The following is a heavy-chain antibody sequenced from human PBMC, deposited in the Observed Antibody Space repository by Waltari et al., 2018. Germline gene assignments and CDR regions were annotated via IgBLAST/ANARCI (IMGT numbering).Heavy chain of an antibody. CDR3: ATKDGHF. CDR2: MFISGST. CDR1: GASITDYH. D-gene: IGHD3-3*02. Sequence: QVQLQESGPGLLKPSETLSLTCTVSGASITDYHWSWFRQSAGKGLEWIGRMFISGSTDYNPSLQSRLSMSLDASKSQFSLRLNSVTAADTAVYYCATKDGHFWGQGVLVTVSS. J-gene: IGHJ4*02. V-gene: IGHV4-4*07.